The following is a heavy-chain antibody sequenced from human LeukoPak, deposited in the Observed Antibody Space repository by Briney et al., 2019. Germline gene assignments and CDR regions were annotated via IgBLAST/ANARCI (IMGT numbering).Heavy chain of an antibody. D-gene: IGHD3-10*01. CDR1: GFTFSSHG. Sequence: PGGSLRLSCVASGFTFSSHGMNWVRQAPGKGLEWVSGITSGTRTYYADSVKGRFAISRDNSKNTMYLQMNSLRAEDTAVYYCARVRGVRGSYYYYYMDVWGKGTTVTISS. V-gene: IGHV3-23*01. CDR3: ARVRGVRGSYYYYYMDV. CDR2: ITSGTRT. J-gene: IGHJ6*03.